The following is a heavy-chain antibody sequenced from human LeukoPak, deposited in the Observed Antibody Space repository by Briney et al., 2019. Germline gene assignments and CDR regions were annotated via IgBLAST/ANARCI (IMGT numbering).Heavy chain of an antibody. CDR2: IRYDGSNK. CDR3: AKGGGYEAQYYYYYLDV. CDR1: GFTFSSYS. V-gene: IGHV3-30*02. Sequence: GGSLRLSCAASGFTFSSYSMNWVRQAPGKGLEWVAFIRYDGSNKYYADSVKGRFTISRDNSKNTLYLQMKSLRAEDTAVYYCAKGGGYEAQYYYYYLDVWGKGTTVTISS. J-gene: IGHJ6*03. D-gene: IGHD5-12*01.